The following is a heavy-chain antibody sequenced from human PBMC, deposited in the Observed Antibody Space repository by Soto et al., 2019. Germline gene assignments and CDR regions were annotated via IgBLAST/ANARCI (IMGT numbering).Heavy chain of an antibody. CDR1: GFTFSSYG. Sequence: GGSLRLSCAAPGFTFSSYGMHWVRQAPGKGLEWVAIISYGGNVKYFIDSVKGRFTISRDDSKNTVYLQMNSLRPEDTAVYFCARGYSGDEGSYWGQGTQVTVSS. V-gene: IGHV3-30*03. J-gene: IGHJ4*02. D-gene: IGHD5-12*01. CDR3: ARGYSGDEGSY. CDR2: ISYGGNVK.